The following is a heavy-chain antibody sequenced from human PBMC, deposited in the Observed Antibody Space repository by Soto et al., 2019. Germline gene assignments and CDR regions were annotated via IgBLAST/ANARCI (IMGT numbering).Heavy chain of an antibody. CDR2: SIPVFGTA. Sequence: QVQLVQSGAEVKKPGSSVKLSCKTSGGTFRNYAINWVRQAPGQGLEWMGGSIPVFGTANYEQTFQGRFTITADEATSTAYMELSSLRSEDTAVYYWAIPLPKQQLVRGAFDHWGQGTLVTVAS. CDR3: AIPLPKQQLVRGAFDH. D-gene: IGHD6-13*01. V-gene: IGHV1-69*01. CDR1: GGTFRNYA. J-gene: IGHJ4*02.